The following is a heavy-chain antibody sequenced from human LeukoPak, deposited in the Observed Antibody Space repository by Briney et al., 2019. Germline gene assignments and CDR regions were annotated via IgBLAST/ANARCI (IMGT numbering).Heavy chain of an antibody. D-gene: IGHD6-19*01. CDR3: VRVAEKQLSYYFDY. J-gene: IGHJ4*02. Sequence: ASVKVSCKSSGYTFTDYGLNWVRQAPGQGLEWMGWISAYNGETKYAQNFQGRVTMITDTSTSTVNMELRSLRSDDTAVYYCVRVAEKQLSYYFDYWGQGTLVIVSS. CDR1: GYTFTDYG. V-gene: IGHV1-18*01. CDR2: ISAYNGET.